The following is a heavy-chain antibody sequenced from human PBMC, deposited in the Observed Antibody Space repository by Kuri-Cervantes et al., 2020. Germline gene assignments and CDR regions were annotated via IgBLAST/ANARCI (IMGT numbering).Heavy chain of an antibody. CDR1: GYTFTGYY. CDR2: INPNSGGT. V-gene: IGHV1-2*02. Sequence: VKVSCKASGYTFTGYYMHWVRQAPGQGLEWMGWINPNSGGTNYAQKFQGRVTMTRDTSISTAYMELSRLRSDDTAVYYCARDPRYWWEGYGMDVWGQGTTVTVSS. D-gene: IGHD1-26*01. CDR3: ARDPRYWWEGYGMDV. J-gene: IGHJ6*02.